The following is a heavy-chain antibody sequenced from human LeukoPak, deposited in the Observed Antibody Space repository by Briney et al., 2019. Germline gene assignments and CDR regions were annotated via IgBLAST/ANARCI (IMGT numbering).Heavy chain of an antibody. D-gene: IGHD6-19*01. CDR3: SRGPYSTGWKTIEY. V-gene: IGHV3-74*01. Sequence: PGGSLRLSCAASGFTFSSYWMHWVRHAPGKGLVWVSRINSDGSSTNYADSAKGRFTISRDNAKNTLYLQMNSLRAEDTAVYYCSRGPYSTGWKTIEYWGQGTLVTVAS. CDR2: INSDGSST. J-gene: IGHJ4*02. CDR1: GFTFSSYW.